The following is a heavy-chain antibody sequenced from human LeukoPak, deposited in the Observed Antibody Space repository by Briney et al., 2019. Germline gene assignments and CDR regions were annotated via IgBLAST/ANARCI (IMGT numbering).Heavy chain of an antibody. Sequence: PSETLSLTCAVYGGSFSGYYWSWIRQPPGKGLEWIGEINHSGSTNYNPSLKSRVTISVDTSKNQFSLKLSSVTAADTAVYYCASLTTAEAFDIWGQGTMVTVSS. D-gene: IGHD3-22*01. J-gene: IGHJ3*02. V-gene: IGHV4-34*01. CDR1: GGSFSGYY. CDR3: ASLTTAEAFDI. CDR2: INHSGST.